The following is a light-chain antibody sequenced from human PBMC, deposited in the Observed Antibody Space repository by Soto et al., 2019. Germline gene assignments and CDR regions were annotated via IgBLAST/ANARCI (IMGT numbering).Light chain of an antibody. V-gene: IGLV2-14*01. CDR2: EVS. Sequence: QSVLTQPASVSGSPGQSITISCTGTSSDVGGYNFVSWYQQHPGKAPKLMIYEVSNRPSGVSNRFSGSKSGNTASLTISGLQAEDEADYYCSSFRSSVHVVFGGGTKLTVL. CDR1: SSDVGGYNF. J-gene: IGLJ2*01. CDR3: SSFRSSVHVV.